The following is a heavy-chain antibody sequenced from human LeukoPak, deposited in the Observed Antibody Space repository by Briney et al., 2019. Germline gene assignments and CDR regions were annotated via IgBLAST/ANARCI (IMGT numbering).Heavy chain of an antibody. CDR2: INHSGST. CDR3: ARGCVLVVSAPHGDYFDY. V-gene: IGHV4-34*01. D-gene: IGHD2-15*01. CDR1: GFSISSYY. Sequence: SETLSLTCTVSGFSISSYYWSWLRQPPGKGLEWFGEINHSGSTNYNPSLKSRVTISVDTSKNQFSLQLSSMTAAATVYYCCARGCVLVVSAPHGDYFDYWRQGTLVTVSS. J-gene: IGHJ4*02.